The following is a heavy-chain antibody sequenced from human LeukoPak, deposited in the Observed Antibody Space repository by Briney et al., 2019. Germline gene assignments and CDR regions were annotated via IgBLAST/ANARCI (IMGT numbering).Heavy chain of an antibody. D-gene: IGHD6-13*01. Sequence: ASVKVSCKVSGYTLTELSMHWVRQAPGKGLEWMGGFDPEDGETIYAQKFQGRVTMTEDTSTDTAYMELSSLRSEDTAVYYCARGGGIAAAGPSYYYYYGMDVWGQGTTVTVSS. V-gene: IGHV1-24*01. CDR3: ARGGGIAAAGPSYYYYYGMDV. CDR1: GYTLTELS. J-gene: IGHJ6*02. CDR2: FDPEDGET.